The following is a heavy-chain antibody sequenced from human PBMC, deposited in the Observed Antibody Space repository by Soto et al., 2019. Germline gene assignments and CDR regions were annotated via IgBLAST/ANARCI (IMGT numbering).Heavy chain of an antibody. CDR1: GYSFTSYW. CDR2: IYPGDSDT. Sequence: GESLKISCKGSGYSFTSYWIGWVRQMPGKGLEWMGIIYPGDSDTRYSPSFQGQVTISADKSISTAYLQWSSLKASDTAMYYCARRVVVGELAGQYYYGMDVWGQGTTVTVSS. D-gene: IGHD1-26*01. J-gene: IGHJ6*02. V-gene: IGHV5-51*01. CDR3: ARRVVVGELAGQYYYGMDV.